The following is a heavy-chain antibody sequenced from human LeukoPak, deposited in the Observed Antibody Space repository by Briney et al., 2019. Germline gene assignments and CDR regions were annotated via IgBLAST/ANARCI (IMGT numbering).Heavy chain of an antibody. CDR3: ARLYRKTYDWNGQPDY. J-gene: IGHJ4*02. V-gene: IGHV4-38-2*02. D-gene: IGHD1-20*01. Sequence: SETLSLTCTVSGYSLSSGYYWGWIRPAPGKGLVWIGSIYNSGSTYYNPSLKSRVTISVDISKNQFSLTMSSVTAADTAVYYCARLYRKTYDWNGQPDYWGQGTLVTVSS. CDR1: GYSLSSGYY. CDR2: IYNSGST.